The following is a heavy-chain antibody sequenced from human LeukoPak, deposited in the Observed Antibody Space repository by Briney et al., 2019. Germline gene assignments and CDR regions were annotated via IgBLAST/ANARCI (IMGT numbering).Heavy chain of an antibody. CDR2: ISSSGAFT. D-gene: IGHD3-22*01. Sequence: PAGSLRFSCAASGFTFSSNAMIRVRQAPGKGLKWVSSISSSGAFTFYADSVKGRFTIFRDNSRYTLYLQMNSLRAEDAAMYYCVKDRPNYYESNGDYYKRDGDFWGQGTLVTVSA. CDR1: GFTFSSNA. V-gene: IGHV3-23*01. CDR3: VKDRPNYYESNGDYYKRDGDF. J-gene: IGHJ4*02.